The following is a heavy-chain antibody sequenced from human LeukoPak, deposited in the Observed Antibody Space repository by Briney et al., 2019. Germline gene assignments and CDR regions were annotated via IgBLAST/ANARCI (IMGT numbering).Heavy chain of an antibody. J-gene: IGHJ6*02. Sequence: PGGSLRLSCAASGFTFSSYSMNWVRQAPGKGLEWVSYISSSSSTIYYADSVKGRFTISRDNAKNSLYLQMNSLRDEDTAVYYCAREQNRIAAAGTAWGYYYYYGMDVWGQGTTVTVSS. CDR1: GFTFSSYS. CDR3: AREQNRIAAAGTAWGYYYYYGMDV. CDR2: ISSSSSTI. V-gene: IGHV3-48*02. D-gene: IGHD6-13*01.